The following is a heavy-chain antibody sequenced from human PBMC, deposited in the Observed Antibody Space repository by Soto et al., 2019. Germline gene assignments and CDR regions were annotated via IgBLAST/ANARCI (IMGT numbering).Heavy chain of an antibody. CDR2: IKGDGSER. Sequence: GGSLRLSCAASGFTFSSYWMSWVRQAPGKGLVWVANIKGDGSERHYVDSVKGRFIISRDNAKNSLFLQMNSLTVEDTAVYYCARDGCTSASCDVYGMDVWGQGTTVTVSS. CDR3: ARDGCTSASCDVYGMDV. V-gene: IGHV3-7*03. CDR1: GFTFSSYW. J-gene: IGHJ6*02. D-gene: IGHD2-2*01.